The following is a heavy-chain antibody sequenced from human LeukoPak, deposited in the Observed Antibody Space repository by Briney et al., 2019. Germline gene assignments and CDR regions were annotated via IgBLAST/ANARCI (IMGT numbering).Heavy chain of an antibody. CDR2: ISGSAART. CDR3: AKGGGYEAQYYYYYMDV. CDR1: GFTFSTYG. V-gene: IGHV3-23*01. D-gene: IGHD5-12*01. J-gene: IGHJ6*03. Sequence: GGTLRLSCAASGFTFSTYGMTWVRQAPGRGVEWVSAISGSAARTFYADSVKGRFTISRDNSKNTVSLQMNSLRAQDTAVFYCAKGGGYEAQYYYYYMDVWGKGTTVTISS.